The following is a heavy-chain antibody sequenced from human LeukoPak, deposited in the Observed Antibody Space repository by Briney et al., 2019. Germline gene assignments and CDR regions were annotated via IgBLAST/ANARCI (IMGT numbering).Heavy chain of an antibody. V-gene: IGHV3-48*03. J-gene: IGHJ4*02. CDR2: ISSSGSTI. Sequence: GGSLRLSCAASGFTFSSYEMNWVRQAPGKGLEWVSYISSSGSTIYYADSVKGRFTISRDNAKNSLYLQMNSLRAEDTAVYYCTTGTIGSSGYYFSKVDYWGQRTLVTVSS. CDR3: TTGTIGSSGYYFSKVDY. CDR1: GFTFSSYE. D-gene: IGHD3-22*01.